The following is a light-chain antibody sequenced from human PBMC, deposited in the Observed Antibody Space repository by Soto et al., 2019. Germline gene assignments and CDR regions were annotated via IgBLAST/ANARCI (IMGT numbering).Light chain of an antibody. V-gene: IGLV2-14*01. J-gene: IGLJ2*01. CDR3: SSYTSSSTVV. Sequence: QSVLTQPASVSGSPGQSITISCTGTSSDVGGYNYVSWYQQHPGKAPKLMIYEVSERPSGVSNRFSGSKSGNTASLTISGLQAEDEADYYCSSYTSSSTVVFGGGTKLTVL. CDR1: SSDVGGYNY. CDR2: EVS.